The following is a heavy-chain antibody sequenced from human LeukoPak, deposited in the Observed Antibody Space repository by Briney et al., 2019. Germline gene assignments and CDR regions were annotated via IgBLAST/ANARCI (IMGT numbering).Heavy chain of an antibody. J-gene: IGHJ6*04. CDR3: ARPVRYYMDV. Sequence: SETLSLTCAVYGGSFSGYYWSWIRQPPGKGLEWIGEINHSGSTNYNPSLKSRVTISVDTSKNQFSLKLSSVTAADTVVYYCARPVRYYMDVWGKGTTVTVSS. CDR2: INHSGST. D-gene: IGHD2-15*01. V-gene: IGHV4-34*01. CDR1: GGSFSGYY.